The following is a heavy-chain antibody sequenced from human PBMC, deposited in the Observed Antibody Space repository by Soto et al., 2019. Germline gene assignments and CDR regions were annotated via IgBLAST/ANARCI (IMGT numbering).Heavy chain of an antibody. D-gene: IGHD6-6*01. J-gene: IGHJ4*02. Sequence: ASVKVSCKASGFTFTNYGITWVRQAPGQGLEWMGWISASKGNTNYAQKFQGRVTMTTDTSTSTAYMELRSLRSDDMAVYYCASRSGQLPYYFDYWGQGTQVTVSS. V-gene: IGHV1-18*03. CDR1: GFTFTNYG. CDR2: ISASKGNT. CDR3: ASRSGQLPYYFDY.